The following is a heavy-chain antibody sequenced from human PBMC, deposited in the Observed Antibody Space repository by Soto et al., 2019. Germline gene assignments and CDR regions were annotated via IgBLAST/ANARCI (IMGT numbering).Heavy chain of an antibody. J-gene: IGHJ6*02. Sequence: EVQLVESGGGLVKPGGSLRLSCAASGFTFSSYSMNWVRQAPGKGLEWVSSISSSSSYIYYADSVKGRFTISRDNAKNSLYLQMNSLRAEDTAVYYCAGMGSQRYYYYGMDVWGQGTTVTVSS. CDR3: AGMGSQRYYYYGMDV. V-gene: IGHV3-21*01. CDR2: ISSSSSYI. D-gene: IGHD6-25*01. CDR1: GFTFSSYS.